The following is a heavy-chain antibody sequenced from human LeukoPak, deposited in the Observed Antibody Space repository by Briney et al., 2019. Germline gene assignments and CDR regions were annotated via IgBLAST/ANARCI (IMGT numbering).Heavy chain of an antibody. CDR3: AREFYGSGSYYGAPFDY. CDR1: GYTFTSYG. Sequence: ASVEVSCKASGYTFTSYGISWVRQAPGQGLEWMGWISAYNGNTNYAQKLQGRVTMTTDTSTSTAYMELRSLRSDDTAVYYCAREFYGSGSYYGAPFDYWGQGTLVTVSS. CDR2: ISAYNGNT. J-gene: IGHJ4*02. V-gene: IGHV1-18*04. D-gene: IGHD3-10*01.